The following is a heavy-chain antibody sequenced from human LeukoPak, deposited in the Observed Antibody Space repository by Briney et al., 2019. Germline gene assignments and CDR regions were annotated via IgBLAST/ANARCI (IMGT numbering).Heavy chain of an antibody. CDR1: GGSISSYY. CDR3: ARVAFCNGTSCYTNWLDP. D-gene: IGHD2-2*02. CDR2: IYYSGST. V-gene: IGHV4-59*01. J-gene: IGHJ5*02. Sequence: SETLSLTCTVSGGSISSYYWSWIRQPPGKGLEWIGYIYYSGSTNYNPSLKSRVTISVATSKNQLSLKLSSVTAADTAVYYCARVAFCNGTSCYTNWLDPWGQGTLVTVSS.